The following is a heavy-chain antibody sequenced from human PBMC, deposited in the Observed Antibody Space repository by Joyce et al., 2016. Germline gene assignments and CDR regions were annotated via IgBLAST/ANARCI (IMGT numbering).Heavy chain of an antibody. CDR3: ARSQWLAPLMY. D-gene: IGHD6-19*01. J-gene: IGHJ4*02. V-gene: IGHV4-34*01. Sequence: QVQLQQWGAGLLKPSETLSLTCAVSGGPFRGFFWTWVRQAPGKGLEWIGDINNSGVTNYNPSLKTRVTFSVDTSKSQFSLKLTSLSAADTAVYYCARSQWLAPLMYWGQGTPVTVSS. CDR1: GGPFRGFF. CDR2: INNSGVT.